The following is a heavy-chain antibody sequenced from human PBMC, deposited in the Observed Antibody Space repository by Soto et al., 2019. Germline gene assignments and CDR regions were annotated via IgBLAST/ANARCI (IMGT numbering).Heavy chain of an antibody. CDR1: GYTFTSYG. V-gene: IGHV1-18*01. D-gene: IGHD3-3*01. CDR3: ARGSSTNYDVWSGYYDAFDI. CDR2: ISAYNGNT. J-gene: IGHJ3*02. Sequence: ASVKVSCKASGYTFTSYGISWVRQAPGQGLEWMGWISAYNGNTNYAQKLQGRVTMTTDTSTSTAYMELRSLRSDDTAVYYCARGSSTNYDVWSGYYDAFDIWGQGTMVTVSS.